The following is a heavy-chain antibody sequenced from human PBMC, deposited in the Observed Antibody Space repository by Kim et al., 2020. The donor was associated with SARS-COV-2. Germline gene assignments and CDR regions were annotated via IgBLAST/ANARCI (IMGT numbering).Heavy chain of an antibody. CDR1: GGSISSSNW. J-gene: IGHJ4*02. CDR2: IYHSGST. D-gene: IGHD6-13*01. V-gene: IGHV4-4*02. Sequence: SETLSLTCAVSGGSISSSNWWSWVRQPPGKGLEWIGEIYHSGSTNYNPSLKSRVTISVDKSKNQFSLKLSSVTAADTAVYYCARDRIAAVESFGEYRTYYFDYWGQGTLVTVSS. CDR3: ARDRIAAVESFGEYRTYYFDY.